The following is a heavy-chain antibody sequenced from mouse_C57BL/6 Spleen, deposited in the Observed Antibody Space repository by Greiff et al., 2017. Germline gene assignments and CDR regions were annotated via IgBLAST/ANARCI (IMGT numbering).Heavy chain of an antibody. CDR2: INPYNGDT. J-gene: IGHJ4*01. V-gene: IGHV1-20*01. Sequence: EVQLQQSGPELVKPGDSVKISCKASGYSFTGYFMNWVMQSHGKSLEWIGRINPYNGDTFYNQKFKGKATLTVDKSSSTAHMELRSLTSEDSAVYYCARDSNFYAMDYGGQGTSVTVSS. D-gene: IGHD2-5*01. CDR1: GYSFTGYF. CDR3: ARDSNFYAMDY.